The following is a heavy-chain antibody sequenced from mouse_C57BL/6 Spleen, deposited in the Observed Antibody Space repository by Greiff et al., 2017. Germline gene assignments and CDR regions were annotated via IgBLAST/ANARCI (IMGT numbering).Heavy chain of an antibody. CDR3: ERYHDYAEGY. CDR2: IYPGSGNT. Sequence: VKLLESGAELVRPGASVKLSCTASGYTFTDYSINWVQQRPGQGLEWIARIYPGSGNTYYNEKFKGKATLTTEKSSSTAYMQLSSLTSEDSAVCFWERYHDYAEGYWGQGTTVTVSS. V-gene: IGHV1-76*01. J-gene: IGHJ2*01. D-gene: IGHD2-4*01. CDR1: GYTFTDYS.